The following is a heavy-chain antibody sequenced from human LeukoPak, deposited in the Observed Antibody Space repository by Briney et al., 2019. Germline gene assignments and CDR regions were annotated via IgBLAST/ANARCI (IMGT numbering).Heavy chain of an antibody. CDR2: IKQDGSEK. CDR1: GFTVSSNY. J-gene: IGHJ3*02. V-gene: IGHV3-7*01. CDR3: AREDIVVVPAATLNDAFDI. Sequence: GGSLRLSCAASGFTVSSNYMSWVRQAPGKGLEWVANIKQDGSEKYYVDSVKGRFTISRDNAKNSLYLQMNSLRAEDTAVYYCAREDIVVVPAATLNDAFDIWGQGTMVTVSS. D-gene: IGHD2-2*01.